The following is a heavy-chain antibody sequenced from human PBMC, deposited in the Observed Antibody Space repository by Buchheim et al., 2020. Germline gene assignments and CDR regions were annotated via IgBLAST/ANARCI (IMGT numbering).Heavy chain of an antibody. CDR1: GFTFSSYW. V-gene: IGHV3-74*01. CDR2: INSDGSST. J-gene: IGHJ6*02. CDR3: ARENYDFWSGYLYYYYYGMDV. D-gene: IGHD3-3*01. Sequence: EVQLVESGGGLVQPGGSLRLSCAASGFTFSSYWMHWVRQAPGKGLVWVSRINSDGSSTSYADSVKGRFTISRDNAKNTRYLQMNSLRAEDTAVYYCARENYDFWSGYLYYYYYGMDVWGQGTT.